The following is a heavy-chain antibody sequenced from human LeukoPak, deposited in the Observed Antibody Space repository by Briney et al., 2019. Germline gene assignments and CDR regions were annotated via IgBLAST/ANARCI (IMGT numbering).Heavy chain of an antibody. D-gene: IGHD2-2*01. Sequence: SVKVSCKASGGTFSSYAISWVRQAPGQGLEWMGGIIPIFGTANYAQKFQGRVTITADESTSTAYMELSSLRSEDTAVYYCAREGDKKYQLLQFDYWGRGTLVTVSS. J-gene: IGHJ4*02. V-gene: IGHV1-69*01. CDR1: GGTFSSYA. CDR2: IIPIFGTA. CDR3: AREGDKKYQLLQFDY.